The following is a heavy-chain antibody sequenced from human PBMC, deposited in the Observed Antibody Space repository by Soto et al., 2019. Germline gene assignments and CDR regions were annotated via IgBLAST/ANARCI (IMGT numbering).Heavy chain of an antibody. CDR1: GFTFSSYS. J-gene: IGHJ6*02. Sequence: GGSLRLSCAASGFTFSSYSMNWVRQAPGKGLEWVSSISSSSSYIYYADSVKGRFTISRDNAKNSLYLQMNSLRAEDTAVYYCARDLPRIAAAGGNGMDVWGQGTTVTVSS. V-gene: IGHV3-21*01. D-gene: IGHD6-13*01. CDR3: ARDLPRIAAAGGNGMDV. CDR2: ISSSSSYI.